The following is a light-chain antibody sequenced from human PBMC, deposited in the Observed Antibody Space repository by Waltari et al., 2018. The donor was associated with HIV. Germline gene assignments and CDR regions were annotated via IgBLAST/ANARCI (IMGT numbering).Light chain of an antibody. Sequence: EIVLTQSPGTLSLAPGDRVTLSCRPSQSISSNYLAWHQQKPGQAPRLLIFGASTRATGVPDRFSGSGSGTDFTLTISGLEPEDFAVYYCQQYGHSPPYTFGQGTKLEIK. J-gene: IGKJ2*01. CDR2: GAS. CDR3: QQYGHSPPYT. CDR1: QSISSNY. V-gene: IGKV3-20*01.